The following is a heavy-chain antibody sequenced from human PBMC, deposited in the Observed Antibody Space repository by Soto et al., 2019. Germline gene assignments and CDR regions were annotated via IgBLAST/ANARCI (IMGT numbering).Heavy chain of an antibody. D-gene: IGHD1-26*01. CDR1: GGSISSYC. J-gene: IGHJ6*02. CDR3: ARLPLLGPYYYYGMDV. V-gene: IGHV4-59*01. Sequence: PSETLSRTCTVSGGSISSYCWSCIRQPPGKGLEWIGYIYYSGSTNSTPSLKSRLTISVDRSKNQFSLKLSSVAGAATAVYYCARLPLLGPYYYYGMDVWGQGTTVTVSS. CDR2: IYYSGST.